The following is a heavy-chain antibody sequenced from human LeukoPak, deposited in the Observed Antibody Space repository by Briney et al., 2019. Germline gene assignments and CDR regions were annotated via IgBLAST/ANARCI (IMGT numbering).Heavy chain of an antibody. Sequence: SETLSLTCTVSGGSISGYYWSWIRQPAGKGLEWIGRIYTSGSTNYNPSLKSRVIMSVDTSKNQFSLKVSSVTAADTAVYYCARVVVFGVVSSDYYYYYMDVWGKGTTVTVSS. CDR3: ARVVVFGVVSSDYYYYYMDV. J-gene: IGHJ6*03. CDR1: GGSISGYY. V-gene: IGHV4-4*07. D-gene: IGHD3-3*01. CDR2: IYTSGST.